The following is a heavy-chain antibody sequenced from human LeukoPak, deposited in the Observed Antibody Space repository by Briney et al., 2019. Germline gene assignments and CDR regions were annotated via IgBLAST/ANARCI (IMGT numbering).Heavy chain of an antibody. CDR2: ISAYNGNT. CDR3: ARPHCSSTECRPPEWFDL. Sequence: ASVKVSCKASGYTFTSYGISWVRQAPGQGLEWMGWISAYNGNTNYAQKLQGRVTMTTDTFTSTAYMELRSLRSDDTAVYYCARPHCSSTECRPPEWFDLWGEGTRVTVSS. V-gene: IGHV1-18*01. D-gene: IGHD2-2*01. J-gene: IGHJ5*02. CDR1: GYTFTSYG.